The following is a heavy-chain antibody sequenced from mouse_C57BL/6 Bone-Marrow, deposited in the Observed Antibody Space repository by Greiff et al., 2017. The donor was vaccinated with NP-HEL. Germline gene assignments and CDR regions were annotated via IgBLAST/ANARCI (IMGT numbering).Heavy chain of an antibody. CDR1: GYTFTDYY. J-gene: IGHJ3*01. CDR2: INPNNGGT. V-gene: IGHV1-26*01. CDR3: ARSPWFAY. Sequence: EVQLQQSGPELVKPGASVKLSCKASGYTFTDYYMNWVKQSHGKSLEWIGDINPNNGGTSYNQKFKGKATLTVDKSSSTAYMELRSLTSEDSAVYYCARSPWFAYWGQGTLVTVSA.